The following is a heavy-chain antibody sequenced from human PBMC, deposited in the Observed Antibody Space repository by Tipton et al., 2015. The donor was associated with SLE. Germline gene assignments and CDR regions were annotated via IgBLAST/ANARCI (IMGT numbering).Heavy chain of an antibody. CDR2: INPDSGGT. CDR1: GGTFSRYT. D-gene: IGHD3-10*01. CDR3: ARGGRRFYYGSGTSPPFDY. V-gene: IGHV1-2*02. J-gene: IGHJ4*02. Sequence: QLVQSGGDVKKPGSSVKVSCKASGGTFSRYTISWVRQAPGQGLEWLGWINPDSGGTNYAQNFQGRVTMTRDTYISTAYMELYRLRSDDTAVYYCARGGRRFYYGSGTSPPFDYWGQGTLVTVSS.